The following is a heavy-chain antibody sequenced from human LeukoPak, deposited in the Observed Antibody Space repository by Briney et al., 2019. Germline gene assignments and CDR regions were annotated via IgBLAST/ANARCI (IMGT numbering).Heavy chain of an antibody. J-gene: IGHJ4*02. CDR3: ARGYPYGSYVDY. D-gene: IGHD1-26*01. Sequence: PSDTLSLTCTVSGGSISSYYWSWIRQPPGKGLEWIGYIYYSGSTNYNPSLKSRVTISVDTSKNQFSLKLSSVTAADTAVYYCARGYPYGSYVDYWGQGTLVTVSS. CDR2: IYYSGST. CDR1: GGSISSYY. V-gene: IGHV4-59*07.